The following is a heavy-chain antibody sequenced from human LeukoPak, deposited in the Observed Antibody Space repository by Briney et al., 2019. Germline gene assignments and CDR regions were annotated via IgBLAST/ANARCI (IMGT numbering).Heavy chain of an antibody. CDR2: IYYSGST. V-gene: IGHV4-61*08. CDR1: GGSISGGGYH. D-gene: IGHD1-1*01. Sequence: SETLSLTCTVSGGSISGGGYHWSWIRQHPGKGLEWIGYIYYSGSTNYNPSLKSRVTISVDTSKNQFSLKLSSVTAADTAVYYCASMEGGPDTTWFDPWGQGTRVTVSS. J-gene: IGHJ5*02. CDR3: ASMEGGPDTTWFDP.